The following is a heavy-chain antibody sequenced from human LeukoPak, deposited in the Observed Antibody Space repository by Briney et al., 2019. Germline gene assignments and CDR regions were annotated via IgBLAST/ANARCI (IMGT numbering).Heavy chain of an antibody. J-gene: IGHJ4*02. V-gene: IGHV4-38-2*01. Sequence: SETLSLTCAVSGYSISNGYYWGWIRQPPGKGLEWIGSICHSGSTYYNPSLKTRVTISVDTSKNQFSLNLSSVTAADTAVYYCARGPAAINYWGQGTLVTVSS. CDR1: GYSISNGYY. CDR2: ICHSGST. CDR3: ARGPAAINY. D-gene: IGHD2-2*02.